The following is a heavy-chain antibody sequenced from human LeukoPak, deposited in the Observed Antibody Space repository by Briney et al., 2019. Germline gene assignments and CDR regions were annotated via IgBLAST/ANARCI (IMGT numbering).Heavy chain of an antibody. J-gene: IGHJ4*02. V-gene: IGHV3-30*03. CDR1: GFTFSNYD. Sequence: GGSLRLSCAASGFTFSNYDMHWVRQAPGKGLEWVAVISYDGSNKYSADSVKGRFTISRDNSKNTLYLEMNSLRGEDTALYYCAREKYGDHFDYWGQGTLVTVSS. CDR2: ISYDGSNK. D-gene: IGHD4-17*01. CDR3: AREKYGDHFDY.